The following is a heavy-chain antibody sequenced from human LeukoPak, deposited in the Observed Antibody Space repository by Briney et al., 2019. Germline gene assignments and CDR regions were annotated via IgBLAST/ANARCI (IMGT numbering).Heavy chain of an antibody. CDR1: GGSINSYY. CDR3: ARGGIRDWFDP. V-gene: IGHV4-59*01. Sequence: SETLSLTCTVSGGSINSYYWSWIRQPPGKGLEWIGNINYSGSTNYNPSLKRRVTISVDTSKNHFSLKLNSVSAADTAVYYCARGGIRDWFDPWGQGTLVTVSS. CDR2: INYSGST. J-gene: IGHJ5*02. D-gene: IGHD1-14*01.